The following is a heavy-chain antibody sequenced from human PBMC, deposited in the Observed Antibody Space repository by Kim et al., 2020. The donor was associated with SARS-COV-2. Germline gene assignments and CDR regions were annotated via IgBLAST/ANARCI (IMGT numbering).Heavy chain of an antibody. CDR2: ITSSGNSA. J-gene: IGHJ4*02. V-gene: IGHV3-23*01. CDR1: GFIFSNYG. CDR3: VLSNSGYTYGAFDY. D-gene: IGHD5-18*01. Sequence: GGSLRLSCAASGFIFSNYGMTWVRQAPGTGLEWVSNITSSGNSAYYVDSVKGRFTISRDNSKNTLYLQMNSLRAEETGVYYCVLSNSGYTYGAFDYWGQGTLVTVSS.